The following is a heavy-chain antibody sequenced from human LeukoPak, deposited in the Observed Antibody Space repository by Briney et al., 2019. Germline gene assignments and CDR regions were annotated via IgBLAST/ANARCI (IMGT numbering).Heavy chain of an antibody. CDR2: INPNSGGT. V-gene: IGHV1-2*02. J-gene: IGHJ5*02. D-gene: IGHD3-22*01. CDR1: GYTFTGYY. CDR3: AREGVTMIVVAPADWFDP. Sequence: AASVKVSCKASGYTFTGYYIHWVRQAPGQGLEWMGWINPNSGGTNYAQKFQGRVTMTRDTSISTAYMELSRLRSDDTAMYYCAREGVTMIVVAPADWFDPWGQGTLVTVSS.